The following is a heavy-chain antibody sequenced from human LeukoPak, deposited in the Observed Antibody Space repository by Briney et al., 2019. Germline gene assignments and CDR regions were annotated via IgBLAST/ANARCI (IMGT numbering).Heavy chain of an antibody. D-gene: IGHD2-15*01. CDR3: AKDRGYCSGGSYYTDWYFDL. Sequence: GGSLRLSCADSGFTFSSYSMNWVRQAPGKVLEWVSYISSSSSTIYYADSVKGRFTISRDNAKNSLYLQMNSLRAEDTAVYYCAKDRGYCSGGSYYTDWYFDLWGRGTLVTVSS. CDR2: ISSSSSTI. CDR1: GFTFSSYS. J-gene: IGHJ2*01. V-gene: IGHV3-48*01.